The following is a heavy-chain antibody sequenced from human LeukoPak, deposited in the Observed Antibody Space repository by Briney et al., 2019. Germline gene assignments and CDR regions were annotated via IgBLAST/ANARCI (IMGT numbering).Heavy chain of an antibody. CDR3: AKGNSGSYSLDWFDP. CDR2: ISWNSGTI. Sequence: GGSLRLPCAASGFTFDDYAMHWVRQAPGKGLEWVSGISWNSGTIGYADSVKGRFTISRDNAKNSLYLQMNSLRAEDMAFYYCAKGNSGSYSLDWFDPWGQGTLVTVSS. CDR1: GFTFDDYA. J-gene: IGHJ5*02. V-gene: IGHV3-9*03. D-gene: IGHD5-12*01.